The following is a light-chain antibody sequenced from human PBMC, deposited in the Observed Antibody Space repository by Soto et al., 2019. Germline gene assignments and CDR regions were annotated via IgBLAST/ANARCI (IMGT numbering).Light chain of an antibody. Sequence: SVLTQPASVSGSPGQSITISCTGTSSDVGGYDYVSWYQLHPGKAPKLMVFEVSNWPSGVSYRFSGSKSGNTASLTISGLQAEDEADYFCSSYSISTAYLFGTGTKVTAL. V-gene: IGLV2-14*01. CDR2: EVS. J-gene: IGLJ1*01. CDR3: SSYSISTAYL. CDR1: SSDVGGYDY.